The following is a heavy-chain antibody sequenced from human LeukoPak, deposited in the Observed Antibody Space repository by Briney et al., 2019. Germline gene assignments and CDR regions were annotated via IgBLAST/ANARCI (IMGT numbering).Heavy chain of an antibody. D-gene: IGHD1-26*01. CDR3: XXXXXXXGACFDY. CDR2: ISSSSSYI. Sequence: GGSLRLSCAASGFTFSSYSMNWVRQAPGKGLEWVSSISSSSSYIYYADSVKGRFTISRDNAKNSLYLQMNSLRAEDTAVYYXXXXXXXXGACFDYWGQGTLVTVSS. J-gene: IGHJ4*02. CDR1: GFTFSSYS. V-gene: IGHV3-21*01.